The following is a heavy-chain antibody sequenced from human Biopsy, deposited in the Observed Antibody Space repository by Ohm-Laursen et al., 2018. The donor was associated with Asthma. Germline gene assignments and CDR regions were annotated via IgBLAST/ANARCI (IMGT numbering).Heavy chain of an antibody. V-gene: IGHV3-9*01. D-gene: IGHD6-13*01. J-gene: IGHJ4*02. CDR1: GFTFDDYA. Sequence: SLRLSCAATGFTFDDYAMHWVRQAPGKGLEWVSGVSWNSGSIDYADSVKGRFTISRGNAKNSLYLQMNSLRGADTALYYCVKDIRLQLWGFDSWGQGTLVTVSS. CDR3: VKDIRLQLWGFDS. CDR2: VSWNSGSI.